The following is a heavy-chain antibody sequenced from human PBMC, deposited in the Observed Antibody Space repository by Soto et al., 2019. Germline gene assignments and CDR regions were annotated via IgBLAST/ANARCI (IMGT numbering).Heavy chain of an antibody. J-gene: IGHJ6*02. CDR3: VRDHRDYYDSSGFYYYYGMDV. Sequence: PGGSLRLSCSASGFTFSSYAMHWVRQAPGKGLEYVSAISSNGGSTYYADSVKGRFTISRDNSKNTLYLQMSSLRAEDTAVYYCVRDHRDYYDSSGFYYYYGMDVWGQGTTVTVSS. D-gene: IGHD3-22*01. V-gene: IGHV3-64D*08. CDR1: GFTFSSYA. CDR2: ISSNGGST.